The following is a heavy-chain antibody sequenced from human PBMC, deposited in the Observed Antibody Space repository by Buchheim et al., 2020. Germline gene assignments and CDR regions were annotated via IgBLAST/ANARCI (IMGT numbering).Heavy chain of an antibody. D-gene: IGHD3/OR15-3a*01. CDR3: ARETIQDWGRLFDY. J-gene: IGHJ4*02. Sequence: QVQLQESGPGLVKPSETLSLTCTVSGGSVSSGSYYWSWIRQPPGKGLEWIGYIYYSGSTNYNPSLKSRVTISVDTSKNQFSLKLSSVTAADTAVYYCARETIQDWGRLFDYWGQGTL. CDR2: IYYSGST. V-gene: IGHV4-61*01. CDR1: GGSVSSGSYY.